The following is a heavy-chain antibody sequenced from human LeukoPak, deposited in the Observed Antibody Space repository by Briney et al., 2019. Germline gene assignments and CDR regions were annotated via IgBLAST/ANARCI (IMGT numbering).Heavy chain of an antibody. V-gene: IGHV3-30*03. CDR1: GFTFRSYG. Sequence: GGSLRLSCAASGFTFRSYGMHWVRQAPGKGLEWVAVISYDGSNKYYADSVKGRFTISRDNSKNTLYLQMNSLRAEDTAVYYCARDLESYDFWSGYLTKTNYYYGMDVWGQGTTVTVSS. D-gene: IGHD3-3*01. CDR3: ARDLESYDFWSGYLTKTNYYYGMDV. J-gene: IGHJ6*02. CDR2: ISYDGSNK.